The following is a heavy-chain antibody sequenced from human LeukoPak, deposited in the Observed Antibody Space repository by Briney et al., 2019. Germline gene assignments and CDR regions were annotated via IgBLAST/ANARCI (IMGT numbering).Heavy chain of an antibody. Sequence: GRSLRLSCAASGFTSSSYAVSWVRQAPGKGLECVSAISGSGGETHYADSVKGRFAISRDNSRHTLYLQMNSLRAEDTAVYYCAKEDSEGGPNWFDPWGQGTLVTVSA. CDR2: ISGSGGET. D-gene: IGHD1-14*01. V-gene: IGHV3-23*01. CDR3: AKEDSEGGPNWFDP. CDR1: GFTSSSYA. J-gene: IGHJ5*02.